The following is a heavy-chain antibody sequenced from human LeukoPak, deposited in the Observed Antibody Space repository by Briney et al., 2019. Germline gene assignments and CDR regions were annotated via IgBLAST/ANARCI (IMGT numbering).Heavy chain of an antibody. CDR3: ARVTGYMIEDYFDY. D-gene: IGHD3-22*01. CDR2: IYYSGST. V-gene: IGHV4-59*01. Sequence: SETLSLTCTVSGDSLNTYYWSWIRQPPGKGLEWIGYIYYSGSTNYKPSLKSRVTISVETSKNQFSLKLRSVTAADTAVYYCARVTGYMIEDYFDYWGQGTLVTVSS. J-gene: IGHJ4*02. CDR1: GDSLNTYY.